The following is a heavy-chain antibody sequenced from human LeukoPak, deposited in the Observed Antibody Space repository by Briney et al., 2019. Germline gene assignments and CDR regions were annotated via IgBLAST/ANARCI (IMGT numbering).Heavy chain of an antibody. CDR3: AREKELVVVTGNYFDY. Sequence: GGSLRLSCSASGFTFSSNALHWVRQAPGKGLEYVSGISGNGGSTYHADSVKGRFTISRENSKNTLYLQMSSLRSEDTAVYYCAREKELVVVTGNYFDYWGQGTPLTVSS. V-gene: IGHV3-64*04. CDR2: ISGNGGST. CDR1: GFTFSSNA. J-gene: IGHJ4*02. D-gene: IGHD2-21*02.